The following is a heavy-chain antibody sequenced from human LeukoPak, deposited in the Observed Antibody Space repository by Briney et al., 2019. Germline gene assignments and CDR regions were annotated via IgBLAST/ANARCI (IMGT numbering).Heavy chain of an antibody. V-gene: IGHV5-51*01. Sequence: GESLKISCKASGYTFTNSWIGWVRQNPGKGLEWMGIIWPGGSDTRYSPSFQGQVTISADKSITTAYLQWSSLKASDTAMYYCARPVTGVSPSGAIDFWGQGTQVTVSS. CDR3: ARPVTGVSPSGAIDF. CDR1: GYTFTNSW. J-gene: IGHJ4*02. CDR2: IWPGGSDT. D-gene: IGHD1-26*01.